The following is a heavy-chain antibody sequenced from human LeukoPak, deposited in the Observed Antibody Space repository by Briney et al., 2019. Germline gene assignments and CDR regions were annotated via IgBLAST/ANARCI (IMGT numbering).Heavy chain of an antibody. CDR1: GGSFSGYY. J-gene: IGHJ4*02. V-gene: IGHV4-59*10. CDR2: MHTNGKS. Sequence: PSETLSLTCAVDGGSFSGYYWSWIRQPPGKGLEWIGRMHTNGKSKYNPSLETRVTMSLDMSKNQFSLKVYSVTAADTAVYFCARIYDFWSNSIYYFDYWGQGALVTVSS. D-gene: IGHD3-3*01. CDR3: ARIYDFWSNSIYYFDY.